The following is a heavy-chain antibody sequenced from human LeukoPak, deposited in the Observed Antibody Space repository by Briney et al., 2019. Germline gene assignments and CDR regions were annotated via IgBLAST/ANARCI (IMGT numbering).Heavy chain of an antibody. J-gene: IGHJ4*02. CDR1: GYTFTSYA. CDR3: ARVTVQLEHPSFDY. D-gene: IGHD1-1*01. Sequence: GASVKVSCKASGYTFTSYAMHWVRQAPGQRLEWMGWINAGNGNTKYSQKFQGRVTITRDTSASTAYMELSSLRSEDTAVNYCARVTVQLEHPSFDYWGQGTLVTVSS. V-gene: IGHV1-3*01. CDR2: INAGNGNT.